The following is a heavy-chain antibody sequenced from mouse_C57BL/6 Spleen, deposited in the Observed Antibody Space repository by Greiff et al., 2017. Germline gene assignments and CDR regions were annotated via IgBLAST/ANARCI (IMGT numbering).Heavy chain of an antibody. CDR1: GYSFTGYY. CDR2: INPSTGGT. D-gene: IGHD2-5*01. V-gene: IGHV1-42*01. J-gene: IGHJ3*01. CDR3: ARRSKSTWFAY. Sequence: EVQLQQSGPELVKPGASVKISCKASGYSFTGYYMNWVKQSPEKSLEWIGEINPSTGGTTYNQKFKAKATLTVDKSSSTAYMQLKSLTSEDSAVYYCARRSKSTWFAYWGQGTLVTVSA.